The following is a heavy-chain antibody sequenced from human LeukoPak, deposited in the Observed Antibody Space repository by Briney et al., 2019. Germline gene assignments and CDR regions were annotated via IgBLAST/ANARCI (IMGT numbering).Heavy chain of an antibody. V-gene: IGHV3-53*01. CDR1: GFTVSNNY. Sequence: GGSLRLSCAASGFTVSNNYMSWVRQAPGKGLEWVSVIHSGGTTNYADSVQGRFTISRDNSKNTLYLQMNSLRAEDTAVYYCARDQRPDGAYYFDYWGQGTLVTVSS. J-gene: IGHJ4*02. CDR2: IHSGGTT. CDR3: ARDQRPDGAYYFDY. D-gene: IGHD1-14*01.